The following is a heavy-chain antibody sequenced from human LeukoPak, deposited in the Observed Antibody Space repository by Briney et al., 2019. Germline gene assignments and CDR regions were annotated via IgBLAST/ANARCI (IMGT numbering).Heavy chain of an antibody. J-gene: IGHJ4*02. V-gene: IGHV3-21*01. CDR3: ARDSYYGGYGRLDY. D-gene: IGHD4-17*01. CDR2: ISSSSSYI. Sequence: PGGSLRLSCAASGFTFSSYSMNWVRQAPGKGLEWVSSISSSSSYIYYADSVKGRFTISRDNAKNSLYLHMNSLRAEDTAVYYCARDSYYGGYGRLDYWGQGTLVTVSS. CDR1: GFTFSSYS.